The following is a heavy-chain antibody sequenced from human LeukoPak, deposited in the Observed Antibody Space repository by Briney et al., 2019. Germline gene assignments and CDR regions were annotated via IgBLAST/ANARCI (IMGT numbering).Heavy chain of an antibody. CDR1: GGSISSGSYY. J-gene: IGHJ3*02. D-gene: IGHD3-3*01. Sequence: SETLSLTCTVSGGSISSGSYYWSWIRQPAGKGLEWIGRIYTSGTTNYNPSLKSRVTISVDTSKNQFSLKLSSVTAADTAIYYCARDEYTIFGVVVPGAFDIWGQGTMVTVSS. CDR2: IYTSGTT. V-gene: IGHV4-61*02. CDR3: ARDEYTIFGVVVPGAFDI.